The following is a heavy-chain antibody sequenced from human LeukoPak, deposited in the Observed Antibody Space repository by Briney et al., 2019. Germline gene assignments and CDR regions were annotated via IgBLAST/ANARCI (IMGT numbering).Heavy chain of an antibody. CDR2: ISYDGSNK. CDR1: GCTFSSYA. Sequence: PGRSLRLSCAASGCTFSSYAMHWVRQAPGKGLEWVAVISYDGSNKYYADSVKGRFTISRDNSKNTLYLQMNSLRAEDTAVYYCAAARYGWYFDLWGRGTLVTVSS. CDR3: AAARYGWYFDL. D-gene: IGHD1-1*01. V-gene: IGHV3-30-3*01. J-gene: IGHJ2*01.